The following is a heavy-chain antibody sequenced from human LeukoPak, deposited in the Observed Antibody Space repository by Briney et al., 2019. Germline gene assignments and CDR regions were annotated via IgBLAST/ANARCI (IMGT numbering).Heavy chain of an antibody. V-gene: IGHV7-4-1*02. J-gene: IGHJ4*02. D-gene: IGHD5-24*01. CDR1: DYTFASYG. CDR3: AREVDGYKFDY. CDR2: INTNTGNP. Sequence: ASVKVSCNASDYTFASYGISWVRQAPGQGLEWMGWINTNTGNPTYAPGFTGRFVFSLDTSVSTAYLQISSLRAEDTAVYYCAREVDGYKFDYWGQGTLVTVSS.